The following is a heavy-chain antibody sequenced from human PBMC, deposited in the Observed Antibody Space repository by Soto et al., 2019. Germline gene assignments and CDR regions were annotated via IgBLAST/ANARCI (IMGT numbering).Heavy chain of an antibody. CDR1: GYTFTSSW. CDR3: ATVAAGEISGAINLAMCV. D-gene: IGHD6-13*01. Sequence: VESLTISCKASGYTFTSSWISWLRQTPVKGLEWMRSIDPRESNIAYGPTFPGRGTISGDPYFRTTSLKWSSQEDADTAIYSCATVAAGEISGAINLAMCVWGKGTTVTVAS. V-gene: IGHV5-10-1*01. J-gene: IGHJ6*04. CDR2: IDPRESNI.